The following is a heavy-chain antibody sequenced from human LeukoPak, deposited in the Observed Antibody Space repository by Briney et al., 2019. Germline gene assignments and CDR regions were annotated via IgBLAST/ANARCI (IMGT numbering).Heavy chain of an antibody. CDR2: ISSSSSYI. J-gene: IGHJ4*02. Sequence: GGSLRLPCAASGFTFSSYSMNWVRQAPGKGLEWVSSISSSSSYIYYADSVKGRFTISRDNAKNSLYLQMNSLRAEDTAVYYCARVSGGYNYLDYWGQGTLVTVSS. CDR1: GFTFSSYS. V-gene: IGHV3-21*01. D-gene: IGHD5-24*01. CDR3: ARVSGGYNYLDY.